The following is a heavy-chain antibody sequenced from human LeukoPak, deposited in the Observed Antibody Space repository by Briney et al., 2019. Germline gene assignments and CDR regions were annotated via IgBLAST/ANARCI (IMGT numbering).Heavy chain of an antibody. D-gene: IGHD3-22*01. Sequence: GGSLRLSCAVSGITLSNYGMSWVRQAPGRGVEWVAGISGSGGSTNYADSVKGRFTISRDNPKNTLFLQMNSLRAEDTAVYFCAKRGVVIRVILVGFHKEAYYFDSWGQGALVTVSS. V-gene: IGHV3-23*01. CDR2: ISGSGGST. CDR1: GITLSNYG. J-gene: IGHJ4*02. CDR3: AKRGVVIRVILVGFHKEAYYFDS.